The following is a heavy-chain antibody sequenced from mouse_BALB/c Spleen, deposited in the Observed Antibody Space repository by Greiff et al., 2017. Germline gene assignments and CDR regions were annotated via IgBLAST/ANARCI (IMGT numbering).Heavy chain of an antibody. V-gene: IGHV5-6*01. CDR2: ISSGGSYT. CDR1: GFTFSSYG. D-gene: IGHD1-1*01. J-gene: IGHJ2*01. CDR3: ARDGSSHYYFDY. Sequence: EVKLVESGGELVKPGGSLKLSCAASGFTFSSYGMSWVRQTPDKRLEWVATISSGGSYTYYPDSVKGRFTISRDNAKNTLYLQMSSLKSEDTAMYYCARDGSSHYYFDYWGQGTTLTVSS.